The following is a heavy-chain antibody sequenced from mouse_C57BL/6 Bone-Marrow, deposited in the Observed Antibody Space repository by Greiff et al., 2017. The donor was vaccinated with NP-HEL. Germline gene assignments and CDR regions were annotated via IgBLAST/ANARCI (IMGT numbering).Heavy chain of an antibody. CDR1: GYTFTDYY. D-gene: IGHD1-1*01. CDR2: IFPGSGST. Sequence: QVQLQQSGPELVKPGASVKISCKASGYTFTDYYINWVKQRPGQGLEWIGWIFPGSGSTYYNEKFKGKATLTVDKSSGTAYMLLSSLTSEDSAVYFCARHYYYEGDWYFDVWGTGTTVTVSS. CDR3: ARHYYYEGDWYFDV. V-gene: IGHV1-75*01. J-gene: IGHJ1*03.